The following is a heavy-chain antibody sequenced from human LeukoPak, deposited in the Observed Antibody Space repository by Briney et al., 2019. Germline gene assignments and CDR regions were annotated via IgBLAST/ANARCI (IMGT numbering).Heavy chain of an antibody. D-gene: IGHD3-3*01. CDR2: ISSSGSTI. V-gene: IGHV3-11*04. CDR3: AKDQGITIFGVVPDY. Sequence: GGSLRLSCAASGFTFSDYYMSWIRQAPGKGLEWVSYISSSGSTIYYADSVKGRFTISRDNAKNSLYLQMNSLRAEDTAVYYCAKDQGITIFGVVPDYWGQGTLVTVSS. J-gene: IGHJ4*02. CDR1: GFTFSDYY.